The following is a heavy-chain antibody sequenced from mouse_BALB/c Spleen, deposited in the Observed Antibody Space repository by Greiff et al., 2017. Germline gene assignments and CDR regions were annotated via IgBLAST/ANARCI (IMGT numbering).Heavy chain of an antibody. V-gene: IGHV6-6*01. D-gene: IGHD2-3*01. Sequence: EVKVEESGGGLVQPGGSMKLSCASSGFSFSDAWMDWVRQSPEKGLEWVAEISSKANNHATYYAESVKGRFTIPRDDSKSSVYLQMNSLRAEDTGIYYCTPIYDGYPMDYWGQGTSVTVSS. CDR1: GFSFSDAW. CDR3: TPIYDGYPMDY. CDR2: ISSKANNHAT. J-gene: IGHJ4*01.